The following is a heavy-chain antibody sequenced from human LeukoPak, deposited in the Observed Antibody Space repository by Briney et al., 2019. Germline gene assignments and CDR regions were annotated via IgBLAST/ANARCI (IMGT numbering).Heavy chain of an antibody. CDR2: IKTDGSIT. J-gene: IGHJ4*02. D-gene: IGHD2-21*02. Sequence: GGSLRLSCAASGFTCSSYWMCWVRQDPGKGLAWVSCIKTDGSITAYAGSVKGRFTISRDNAKNTLYLQMNSLRADDTAVYYCARDGDAPMTDFDYWGQGTLVTVSS. V-gene: IGHV3-74*01. CDR1: GFTCSSYW. CDR3: ARDGDAPMTDFDY.